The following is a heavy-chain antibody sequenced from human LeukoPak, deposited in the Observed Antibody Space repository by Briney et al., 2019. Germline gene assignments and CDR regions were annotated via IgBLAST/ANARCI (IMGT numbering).Heavy chain of an antibody. D-gene: IGHD6-13*01. J-gene: IGHJ4*02. CDR1: GDSITSGHY. Sequence: SETLSLTCTVSGDSITSGHYWGWIRQPPGKGLEWIGSIYHSGSTYYNPSLKSRVTISVDTSKNQFSLKLSSVTAADTAVYYCARLIAAAGTYYFDYWGQGTLVTVSS. V-gene: IGHV4-38-2*02. CDR2: IYHSGST. CDR3: ARLIAAAGTYYFDY.